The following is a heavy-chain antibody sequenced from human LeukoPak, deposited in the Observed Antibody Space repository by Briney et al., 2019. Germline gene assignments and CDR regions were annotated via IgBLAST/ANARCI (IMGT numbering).Heavy chain of an antibody. CDR2: ISSSSSTI. D-gene: IGHD2-15*01. V-gene: IGHV3-48*01. J-gene: IGHJ4*02. CDR3: ASVCSGGSCYDHYFDY. Sequence: GGSLRLSCAASGFTFSSYSMNWVRQAPGKGLEWVSYISSSSSTIYYADSVKGRFTISRDNAKNSLYLQMNSLRAEDTAVYYCASVCSGGSCYDHYFDYWGQGTLVTVSS. CDR1: GFTFSSYS.